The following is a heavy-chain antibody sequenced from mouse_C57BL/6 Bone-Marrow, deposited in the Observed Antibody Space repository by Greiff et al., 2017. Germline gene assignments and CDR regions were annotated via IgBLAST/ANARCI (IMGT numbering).Heavy chain of an antibody. D-gene: IGHD6-1*01. CDR3: TTSYPALFAY. CDR2: IDPEDGDT. V-gene: IGHV14-1*01. Sequence: VHVKQSGAELVRPGASVKLSCTASGFNIKDYYMHWVKQRPEQGLEWIGRIDPEDGDTEYAPKFQGKATMTADPSSNTAYLQLSSLTSEDTAVYYCTTSYPALFAYWGQGTLVTVSA. CDR1: GFNIKDYY. J-gene: IGHJ3*01.